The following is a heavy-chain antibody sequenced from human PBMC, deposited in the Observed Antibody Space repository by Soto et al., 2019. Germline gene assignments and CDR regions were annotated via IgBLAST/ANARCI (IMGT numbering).Heavy chain of an antibody. D-gene: IGHD2-21*02. J-gene: IGHJ4*02. Sequence: GGSLRLSCAASGFTFDDYAMHWVRQAPGKGLEWVSLISGDSGSTYYADSVKGRFTISRDNSKNSLYLQMNSLRTEDPALYDCAIDNLSPDAYCGGACYPDYWGQGTLVTVSS. CDR1: GFTFDDYA. CDR2: ISGDSGST. CDR3: AIDNLSPDAYCGGACYPDY. V-gene: IGHV3-43*02.